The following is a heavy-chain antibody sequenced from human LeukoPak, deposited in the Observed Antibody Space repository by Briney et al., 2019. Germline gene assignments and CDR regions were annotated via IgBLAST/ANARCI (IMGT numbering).Heavy chain of an antibody. D-gene: IGHD5-18*01. CDR3: ARGADTAMVPDDY. J-gene: IGHJ4*02. V-gene: IGHV1-2*02. CDR1: GYTFTGYY. Sequence: ASVKVSCKASGYTFTGYYMHWVQQAPGQGLEWMGWINPNSGGTNYAQKFQGRVTMTRDTSISTAYMELSRLRSDDTAVYYCARGADTAMVPDDYWGQGTLVTVSS. CDR2: INPNSGGT.